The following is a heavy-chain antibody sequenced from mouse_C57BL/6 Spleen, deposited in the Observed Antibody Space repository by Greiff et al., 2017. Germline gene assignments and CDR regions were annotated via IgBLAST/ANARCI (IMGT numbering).Heavy chain of an antibody. CDR3: AREDYGSSGWYFDV. Sequence: QVQLKESGPELVKPGASVKISCKASGYSFTSYYIHWVKQRPGQGLEWIGWIYPGSGNTKYNEKFKGKATLTADTSSSTAYMQLSSLTSEDSAVYYCAREDYGSSGWYFDVWGTGTTVTVSS. CDR2: IYPGSGNT. CDR1: GYSFTSYY. V-gene: IGHV1-66*01. D-gene: IGHD1-1*01. J-gene: IGHJ1*03.